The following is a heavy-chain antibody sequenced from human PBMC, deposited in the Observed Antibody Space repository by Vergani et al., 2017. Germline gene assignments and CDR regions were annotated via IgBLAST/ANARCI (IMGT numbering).Heavy chain of an antibody. V-gene: IGHV5-51*01. Sequence: EVQLVQSGAEVKKPGESLKISCKGSGYSFTSYWIGWVRQMPGKGLEWLGIIYPGDSDTRYSPYFQGQVTISADKSISTAYLQWSSLKASDTAMYYCARPTYSGSYEDAFDIWGQGTMVTVSS. CDR2: IYPGDSDT. D-gene: IGHD1-26*01. CDR1: GYSFTSYW. J-gene: IGHJ3*02. CDR3: ARPTYSGSYEDAFDI.